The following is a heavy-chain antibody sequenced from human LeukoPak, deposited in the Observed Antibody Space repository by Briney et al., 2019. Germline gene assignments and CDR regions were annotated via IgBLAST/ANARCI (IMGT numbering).Heavy chain of an antibody. D-gene: IGHD2-21*01. V-gene: IGHV1-69*04. CDR2: IIPILGIA. Sequence: SVKISCKASGGTFSSYTISWVRQAPGQGLEWMGRIIPILGIANYAQKFKGRVTITADKSTSTAYMELSSLRSEDTAVYYCARDKRFAGGGDYWGQGTLVTVSS. J-gene: IGHJ4*02. CDR3: ARDKRFAGGGDY. CDR1: GGTFSSYT.